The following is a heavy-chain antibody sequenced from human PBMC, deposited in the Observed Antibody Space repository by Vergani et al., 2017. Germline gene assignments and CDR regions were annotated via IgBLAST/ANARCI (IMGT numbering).Heavy chain of an antibody. V-gene: IGHV4-34*01. CDR3: VSIARAPSRRNPPPDY. CDR1: GGSFSDYH. CDR2: VNHGGST. J-gene: IGHJ4*02. D-gene: IGHD3-16*02. Sequence: QVQLQEWGAGLLKTSETLSLTFGVSGGSFSDYHWSWIRQAPGMGLEWIGEVNHGGSTNYNPSLKSRVSISVDTSKNQFSLQLTSVTAADSALYFCVSIARAPSRRNPPPDYWGQGILVTVSS.